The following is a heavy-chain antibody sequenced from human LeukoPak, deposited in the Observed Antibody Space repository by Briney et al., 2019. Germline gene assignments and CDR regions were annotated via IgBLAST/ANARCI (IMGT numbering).Heavy chain of an antibody. CDR3: ARGYDYVWGSYRRSFDY. V-gene: IGHV4-34*01. Sequence: SETLSHTCAVYGGSFSGYYWSWIRQPPGKGLEWIGEINHSGSTNYNPSLKSRVTISVDTSKNQFSLKLSSVTAADTAVYYCARGYDYVWGSYRRSFDYWGQGTLVTVSS. CDR1: GGSFSGYY. J-gene: IGHJ4*02. CDR2: INHSGST. D-gene: IGHD3-16*02.